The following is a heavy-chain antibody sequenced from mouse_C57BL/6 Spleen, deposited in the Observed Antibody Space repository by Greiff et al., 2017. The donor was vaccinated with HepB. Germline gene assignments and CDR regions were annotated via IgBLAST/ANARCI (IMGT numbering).Heavy chain of an antibody. V-gene: IGHV1-82*01. CDR1: GYAFSSSW. Sequence: VQLQQSGPELVKPGASVKISCKASGYAFSSSWMNWVKQRPGKGLEWIGRIYPGDGDTNYNGKFKGKATLTADKSSSTAYMQLSSLTSEDSAVYCCARGYYGSLYAMDYWGQGTSVTVSS. CDR3: ARGYYGSLYAMDY. CDR2: IYPGDGDT. J-gene: IGHJ4*01. D-gene: IGHD1-1*01.